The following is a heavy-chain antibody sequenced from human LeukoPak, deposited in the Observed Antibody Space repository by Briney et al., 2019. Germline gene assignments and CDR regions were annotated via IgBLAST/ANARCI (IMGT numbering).Heavy chain of an antibody. V-gene: IGHV4-39*01. Sequence: SETLSLTCTVSGGSISRSSYYWGWIRQPPGKGLEWIATIYYSGSTYYNPSLKSRVTISADTSKNQFSLKLSSVTAADTAVYYCVTRETGEPFDIWGQGTMVTVSS. CDR3: VTRETGEPFDI. CDR1: GGSISRSSYY. D-gene: IGHD3-16*01. CDR2: IYYSGST. J-gene: IGHJ3*02.